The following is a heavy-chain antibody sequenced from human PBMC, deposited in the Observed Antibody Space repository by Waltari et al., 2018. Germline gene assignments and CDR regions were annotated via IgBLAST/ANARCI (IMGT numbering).Heavy chain of an antibody. CDR3: ATYIGASIGTAAFDV. D-gene: IGHD5-12*01. Sequence: QLQLQESGPGLLKPSETLSLTCSVSGGSIITDRPYWGWIRQPPGQGLEWIGTVSYNGATYSSPSLKSRVTLSRDTSKNQLSLTLGSVTATDTAVYYCATYIGASIGTAAFDVWGQGTLVSVSS. CDR1: GGSIITDRPY. V-gene: IGHV4-39*01. CDR2: VSYNGAT. J-gene: IGHJ3*01.